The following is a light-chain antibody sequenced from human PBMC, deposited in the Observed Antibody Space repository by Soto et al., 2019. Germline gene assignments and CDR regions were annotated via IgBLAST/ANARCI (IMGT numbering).Light chain of an antibody. CDR3: RYYGSSHSNT. V-gene: IGKV3-20*01. Sequence: IVLTPSPGTLSLSPVERATLSCRASQSISSNYLAWYQPKPGQAPRLLIYDASSKATGTPDRFSGSGSGTDFTLTISRLEPEDFAVYYCRYYGSSHSNTFGQGTRLDIK. J-gene: IGKJ5*01. CDR2: DAS. CDR1: QSISSNY.